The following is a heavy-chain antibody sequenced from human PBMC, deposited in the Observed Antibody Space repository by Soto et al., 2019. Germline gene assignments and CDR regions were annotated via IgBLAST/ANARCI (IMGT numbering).Heavy chain of an antibody. Sequence: SETLSLTCTVSGGSISSYYWSWIRQPPGKGLEWIGYIYYSGSTNYNPSLKSRVTISVDTSKNQFSLKLSSVTAADTAVYYCARHQNIAAAYDYWGQGTLVTVSS. J-gene: IGHJ4*02. D-gene: IGHD6-13*01. V-gene: IGHV4-59*08. CDR1: GGSISSYY. CDR3: ARHQNIAAAYDY. CDR2: IYYSGST.